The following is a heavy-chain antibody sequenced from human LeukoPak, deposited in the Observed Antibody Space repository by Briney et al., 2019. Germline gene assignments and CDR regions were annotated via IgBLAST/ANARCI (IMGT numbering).Heavy chain of an antibody. Sequence: PSETLSLTCTVSGGSISSSSYYWGWIRQPPGKGLEWIGSIYYSGSTYYNPSLKSRVTISVDTSKNQFSLKLSSVTAADTAVYYCARVGGDYDFWSGIYYYYYMDVWGKGTTVTVS. D-gene: IGHD3-3*01. J-gene: IGHJ6*03. CDR1: GGSISSSSYY. V-gene: IGHV4-39*07. CDR2: IYYSGST. CDR3: ARVGGDYDFWSGIYYYYYMDV.